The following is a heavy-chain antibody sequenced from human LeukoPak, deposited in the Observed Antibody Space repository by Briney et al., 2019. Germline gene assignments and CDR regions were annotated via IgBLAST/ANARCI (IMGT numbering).Heavy chain of an antibody. J-gene: IGHJ4*02. CDR3: ARDPRDVLRYFDSDY. V-gene: IGHV3-7*01. Sequence: GGSLRLSCAASGFTFRHYWMSWVRQAPGKGLEWVAIIKQDESEKYYVDSVKGRFTISRDNAKNSLDLQMNSLRAEGTAVYYCARDPRDVLRYFDSDYWGQGTLVTVSS. D-gene: IGHD3-9*01. CDR1: GFTFRHYW. CDR2: IKQDESEK.